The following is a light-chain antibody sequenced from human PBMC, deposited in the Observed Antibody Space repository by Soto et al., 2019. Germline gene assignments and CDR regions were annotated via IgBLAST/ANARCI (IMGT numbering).Light chain of an antibody. CDR1: QSISSH. V-gene: IGKV1-39*01. J-gene: IGKJ4*01. CDR3: QQSHSAPLT. CDR2: AAS. Sequence: QMTQSPSSLFASVGDRVTITCRASQSISSHLNWYQQKVGQTPRLLIYAASTLQSEVPPRFSGSGSGTEFTLTISGLQREDFATYYCQQSHSAPLTFRVGTKIQI.